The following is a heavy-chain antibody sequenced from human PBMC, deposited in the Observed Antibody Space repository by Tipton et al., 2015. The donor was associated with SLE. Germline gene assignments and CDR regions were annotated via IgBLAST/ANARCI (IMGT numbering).Heavy chain of an antibody. Sequence: TLSLTCTVSGGSISRIGYYWSWICQHPGKGLEWIGYIYHTGSTYYNPSLESRLTISIDTSKHQFFLRLTSLPPAVTAFYYCARARRTTSSHFDYWDQGTVVTVSS. CDR2: IYHTGST. CDR3: ARARRTTSSHFDY. V-gene: IGHV4-31*03. D-gene: IGHD6-6*01. J-gene: IGHJ4*02. CDR1: GGSISRIGYY.